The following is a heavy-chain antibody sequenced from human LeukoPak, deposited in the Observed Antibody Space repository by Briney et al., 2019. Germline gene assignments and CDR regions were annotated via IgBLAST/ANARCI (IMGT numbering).Heavy chain of an antibody. J-gene: IGHJ4*02. V-gene: IGHV3-30*02. D-gene: IGHD3-22*01. CDR3: AKESESYDSSGSTFDY. Sequence: QSGGSLRLSCAASGFSFSTFGMHWVRQAPGKGLEWVAFIRYDGSNEFYADSVKGRFTISRDNSKNTLYLQMKSLRAEDTAVYYCAKESESYDSSGSTFDYWGQGTLVTVSS. CDR1: GFSFSTFG. CDR2: IRYDGSNE.